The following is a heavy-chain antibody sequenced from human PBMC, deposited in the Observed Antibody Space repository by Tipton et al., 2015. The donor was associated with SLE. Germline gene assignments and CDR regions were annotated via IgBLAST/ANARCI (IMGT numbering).Heavy chain of an antibody. D-gene: IGHD6-19*01. J-gene: IGHJ2*01. CDR2: IYSGGST. V-gene: IGHV3-66*02. CDR1: GFTFSSYS. Sequence: SLRLSCAASGFTFSSYSMNWVRQAPGKGLEWVSVIYSGGSTYYADSVKGRFTISRDNSKNTLYLQMNSLRAEDTAVYYCARSPYSSGWWGYFDLWGRGTLVTVSS. CDR3: ARSPYSSGWWGYFDL.